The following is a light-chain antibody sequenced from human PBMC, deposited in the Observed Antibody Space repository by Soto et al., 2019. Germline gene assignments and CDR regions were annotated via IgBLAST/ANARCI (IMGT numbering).Light chain of an antibody. CDR1: QSISNF. CDR3: QQSYSTPTWT. Sequence: EIVLTQSPATLSLSPGERATLSCRASQSISNFLAWYQQKPGQAPRLLIYDASKRATDIPDRFIGSGSGTDFTLTISSLEPEDFATYYCQQSYSTPTWTFGQGTKVEIK. V-gene: IGKV3-11*01. CDR2: DAS. J-gene: IGKJ1*01.